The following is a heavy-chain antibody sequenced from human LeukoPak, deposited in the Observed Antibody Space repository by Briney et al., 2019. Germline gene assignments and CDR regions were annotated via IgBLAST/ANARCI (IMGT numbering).Heavy chain of an antibody. CDR1: GFTFSGSA. Sequence: GGSLRLSCAASGFTFSGSALHWVRQASGKGLEWVGRIRSTANGYATAYAASVKGRFTISRDDSKNTAYLQMDSLKTEDTAVYYCTLLPEGFGERIDYWGQGTLVTVSS. CDR3: TLLPEGFGERIDY. V-gene: IGHV3-73*01. J-gene: IGHJ4*02. CDR2: IRSTANGYAT. D-gene: IGHD3-10*01.